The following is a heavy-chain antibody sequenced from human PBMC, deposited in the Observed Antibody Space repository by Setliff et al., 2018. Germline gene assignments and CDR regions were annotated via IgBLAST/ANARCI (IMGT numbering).Heavy chain of an antibody. CDR3: AASRAYTGAVEEWFLPKTFDF. CDR2: IYVTEST. CDR1: GDSISNYY. D-gene: IGHD3-10*01. J-gene: IGHJ4*02. V-gene: IGHV4-4*07. Sequence: KASETLSLTCTVSGDSISNYYWNWIRQPAGKGLEWIGRIYVTESTKYNPSLKSRVTLSIDTSKNQFSLKLSSVTAADAALYYCAASRAYTGAVEEWFLPKTFDFWGQGSQVTVS.